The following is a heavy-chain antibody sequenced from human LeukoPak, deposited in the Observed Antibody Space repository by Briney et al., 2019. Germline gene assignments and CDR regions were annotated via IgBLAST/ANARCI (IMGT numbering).Heavy chain of an antibody. J-gene: IGHJ2*01. CDR2: INSDGSSI. Sequence: SGGSLRLSCAASGFTFSSYWMHWVRHAPGKGLVWVSRINSDGSSINYADSVKGRFTISRDNAKNTLYLQMNSLRDEDTAVYYCAREGTPSYWYFDLWGRGTLVTVSS. D-gene: IGHD3-10*01. CDR1: GFTFSSYW. V-gene: IGHV3-74*01. CDR3: AREGTPSYWYFDL.